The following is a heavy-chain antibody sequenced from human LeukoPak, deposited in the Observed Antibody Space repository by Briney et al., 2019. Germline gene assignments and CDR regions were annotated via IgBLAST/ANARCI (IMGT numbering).Heavy chain of an antibody. CDR3: ARDDCSGGSCYEVPNNWFDP. D-gene: IGHD2-15*01. Sequence: ASVTVSCKASGYTFTSYGISWVRQAPGQGLEWMGWISAYNGNTNYAQKLQGRVTMTTDTSTSTAYMELSSLRSEDTAVYYCARDDCSGGSCYEVPNNWFDPWGQGTLVAVSS. CDR1: GYTFTSYG. CDR2: ISAYNGNT. V-gene: IGHV1-18*01. J-gene: IGHJ5*02.